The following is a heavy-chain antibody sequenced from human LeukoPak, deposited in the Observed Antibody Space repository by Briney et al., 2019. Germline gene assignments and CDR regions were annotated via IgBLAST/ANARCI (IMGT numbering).Heavy chain of an antibody. CDR3: ARRAGAYSHPNDY. V-gene: IGHV3-53*01. CDR2: IYSDNT. Sequence: GGSLRLSCTVSGFTVSSNSMSWVRQAPGKGLEWVSFIYSDNTHYSDSVKGRFTISRDNSENTLYLQMNSLRAEDTAVYYCARRAGAYSHPNDYWGQGTLVTVSS. J-gene: IGHJ4*02. CDR1: GFTVSSNS. D-gene: IGHD4/OR15-4a*01.